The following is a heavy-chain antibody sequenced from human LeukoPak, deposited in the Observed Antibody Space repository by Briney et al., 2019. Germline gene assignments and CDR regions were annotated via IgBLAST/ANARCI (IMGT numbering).Heavy chain of an antibody. J-gene: IGHJ4*02. CDR2: ITSSSSTI. V-gene: IGHV3-48*02. Sequence: GGSLRLSCAASGFTFSSYAMSWVRQAPGKGLEWVSYITSSSSTIHYADSVKGRFTISRDNAKNSLYLQMNSLRDEDTAVYYCTRDPHALDYWGQGTLVTVSS. CDR3: TRDPHALDY. CDR1: GFTFSSYA.